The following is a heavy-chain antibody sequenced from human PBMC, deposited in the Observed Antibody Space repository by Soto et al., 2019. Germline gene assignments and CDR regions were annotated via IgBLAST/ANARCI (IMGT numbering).Heavy chain of an antibody. J-gene: IGHJ4*02. V-gene: IGHV3-30*04. CDR2: ISSDGSAK. CDR1: GFPFRRHA. CDR3: ARSRSGAVADSFDS. D-gene: IGHD3-10*01. Sequence: CLGLSFAASGFPFRRHALHWVRQAPGKGLEWVAVISSDGSAKYYLDSVKGRFTSSRDNSKNTVFLQLNSLSYEDTAVYYCARSRSGAVADSFDSWGQGTLVTVSS.